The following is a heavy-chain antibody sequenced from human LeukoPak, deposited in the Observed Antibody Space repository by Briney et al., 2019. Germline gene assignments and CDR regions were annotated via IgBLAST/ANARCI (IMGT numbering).Heavy chain of an antibody. D-gene: IGHD3-10*01. J-gene: IGHJ5*02. CDR3: ARAYYGSGRGGWFDP. V-gene: IGHV4-59*01. CDR1: GGSISSYY. Sequence: SETLSLTCTVSGGSISSYYWSWIRQPPGKGLEWIGYIYYSGSSNHNPSLKSRVTISVDTSKNQLSLKLNSVTAADTAVYYCARAYYGSGRGGWFDPWGQGTLVTVSS. CDR2: IYYSGSS.